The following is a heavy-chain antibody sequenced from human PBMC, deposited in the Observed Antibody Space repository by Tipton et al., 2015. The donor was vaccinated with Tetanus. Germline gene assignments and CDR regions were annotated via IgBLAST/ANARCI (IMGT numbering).Heavy chain of an antibody. CDR2: FWANGINT. CDR3: ARDLDTSSHFSYLDD. V-gene: IGHV3-33*01. CDR1: GFTLTTYG. Sequence: SLRLSCVTSGFTLTTYGIHWVRQAPGKGLEWVAVFWANGINTYYADSVKGRFIISRDTSKNTVYLQLNTVRAEDTAVYYCARDLDTSSHFSYLDDWGQGTLVTVSS. D-gene: IGHD2-2*01. J-gene: IGHJ4*02.